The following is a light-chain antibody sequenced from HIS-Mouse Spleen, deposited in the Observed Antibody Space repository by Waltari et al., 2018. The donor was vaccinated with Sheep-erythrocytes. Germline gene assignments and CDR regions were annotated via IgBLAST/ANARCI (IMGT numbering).Light chain of an antibody. CDR3: CSYAGSYNHV. CDR1: SSDVGGYNY. Sequence: QSALTQPRPVSGSPGQSVTISCTGTSSDVGGYNYVSWYQQHPGKAPKLVIYDFSKRRWGGPVRFSGSTSGNTASLTISGLQAEDEADYYCCSYAGSYNHVFATGTKVTVL. CDR2: DFS. J-gene: IGLJ1*01. V-gene: IGLV2-11*01.